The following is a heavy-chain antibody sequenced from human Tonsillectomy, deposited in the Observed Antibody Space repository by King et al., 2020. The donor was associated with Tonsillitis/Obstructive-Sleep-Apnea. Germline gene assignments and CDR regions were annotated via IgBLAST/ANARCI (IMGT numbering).Heavy chain of an antibody. D-gene: IGHD3-3*01. V-gene: IGHV3-9*01. CDR2: ISWNSGNI. CDR1: GFAFDDFA. CDR3: TKDHCCEFWSGYGFDY. Sequence: VQLVESGGGLVQPGRSLRLSCAASGFAFDDFAMHWVRQAPGKGLEWVSGISWNSGNIGYADSVKGRFTISRDNAKNSLYLQMNSLRAEDTALDYCTKDHCCEFWSGYGFDYWGQGTLVTVSS. J-gene: IGHJ4*02.